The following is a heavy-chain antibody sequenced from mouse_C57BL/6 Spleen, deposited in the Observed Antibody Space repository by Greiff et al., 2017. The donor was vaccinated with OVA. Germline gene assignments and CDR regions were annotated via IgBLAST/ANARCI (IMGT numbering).Heavy chain of an antibody. Sequence: EVMLVESEGGLVQPGSSMKLSCTASGFTFSDYYMAWVRQVPEKGLEWVANINYDGSSTYYLDSLKSRFIISRDNAKNILYLQMSSLKSEDTATYYCARGGRGPRYFDVWGTGTTVTVSS. CDR3: ARGGRGPRYFDV. CDR1: GFTFSDYY. J-gene: IGHJ1*03. V-gene: IGHV5-16*01. CDR2: INYDGSST. D-gene: IGHD3-3*01.